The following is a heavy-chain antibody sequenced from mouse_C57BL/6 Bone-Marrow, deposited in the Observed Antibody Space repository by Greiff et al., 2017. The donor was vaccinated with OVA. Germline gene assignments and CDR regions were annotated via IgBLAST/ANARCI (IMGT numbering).Heavy chain of an antibody. Sequence: VQLQQSDAELVKPGASVKISCKVSGYTFTDHTIHWMKQRPEQGMEWIGYIYPRDGSTKYNEKFKGKATLTADKSSSTAYMQLNSLTSEDSAVYFCAIYYYGSSYDYFDYWGQGTTLTVSS. CDR3: AIYYYGSSYDYFDY. V-gene: IGHV1-78*01. CDR1: GYTFTDHT. J-gene: IGHJ2*01. D-gene: IGHD1-1*01. CDR2: IYPRDGST.